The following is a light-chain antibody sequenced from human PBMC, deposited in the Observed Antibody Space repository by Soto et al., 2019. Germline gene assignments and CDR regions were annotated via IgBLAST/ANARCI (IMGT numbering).Light chain of an antibody. Sequence: EIVLTQSPGMLSLSPGDRATLACMASQSVSNNYVAWYQHKPGQAPRLLIYDASNRATGIPDRFSGSGSGTDFTLSISRLEPEDFAVYYCQQYSRLWTFGQGTNVDIK. V-gene: IGKV3-20*01. CDR2: DAS. CDR3: QQYSRLWT. CDR1: QSVSNNY. J-gene: IGKJ1*01.